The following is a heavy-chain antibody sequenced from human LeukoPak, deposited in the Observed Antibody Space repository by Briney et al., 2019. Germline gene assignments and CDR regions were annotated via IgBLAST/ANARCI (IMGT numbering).Heavy chain of an antibody. J-gene: IGHJ4*02. CDR3: ARDGLGSSYSNGWYDY. CDR2: IIPIFGTA. D-gene: IGHD6-19*01. Sequence: SVKVSCKASGGTFSSYAISWVRQAPGQGLEWMGRIIPIFGTANYAQKFQGRVTIIADESTSTAYMELRSLRSEDTAVYYCARDGLGSSYSNGWYDYWGQGTLVTVSS. CDR1: GGTFSSYA. V-gene: IGHV1-69*13.